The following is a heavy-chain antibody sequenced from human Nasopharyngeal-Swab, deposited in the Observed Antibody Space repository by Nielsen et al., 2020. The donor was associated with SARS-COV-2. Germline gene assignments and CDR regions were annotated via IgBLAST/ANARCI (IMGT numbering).Heavy chain of an antibody. CDR1: GGSVSSHSYY. Sequence: SGTLSLTCTVSGGSVSSHSYYWSSIRQPPGKGLEWIGHIYYSGSTNYNPSLKCRVTISLDTSKNHFSLSLTSVTAADTAVYYCARTQWLRLDYWGQGSLVTVSS. J-gene: IGHJ4*02. V-gene: IGHV4-61*03. CDR2: IYYSGST. D-gene: IGHD5-12*01. CDR3: ARTQWLRLDY.